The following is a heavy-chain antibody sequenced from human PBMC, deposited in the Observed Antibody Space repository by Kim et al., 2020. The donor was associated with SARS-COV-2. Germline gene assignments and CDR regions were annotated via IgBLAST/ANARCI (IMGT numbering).Heavy chain of an antibody. D-gene: IGHD4-17*01. J-gene: IGHJ6*02. CDR3: ARGGDGYYYGMDV. Sequence: YAAYVEGRLPISRDNSKNTLYLQMNSRRAEDTAVYYCARGGDGYYYGMDVWGQGTTVTVSS. V-gene: IGHV3-30*01.